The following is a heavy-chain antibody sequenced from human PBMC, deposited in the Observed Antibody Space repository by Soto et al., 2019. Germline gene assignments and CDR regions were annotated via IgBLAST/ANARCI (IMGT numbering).Heavy chain of an antibody. CDR3: ALEKYYDFWSGYYAPTHNWFDP. CDR2: IYYSGST. J-gene: IGHJ5*02. V-gene: IGHV4-31*03. CDR1: GGSISSGGYY. Sequence: SETLSLTCTVSGGSISSGGYYRSWIRQHPGKGLEWIGYIYYSGSTYYNPSLKSRVTISVDTSKNQFSLKLSSVTAADTAVYYCALEKYYDFWSGYYAPTHNWFDPWGQGTLVTVSS. D-gene: IGHD3-3*01.